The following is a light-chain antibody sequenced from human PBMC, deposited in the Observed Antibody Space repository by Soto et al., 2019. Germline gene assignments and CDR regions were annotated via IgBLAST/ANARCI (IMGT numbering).Light chain of an antibody. CDR1: QSVSNDF. CDR3: QQYCSSGT. J-gene: IGKJ1*01. CDR2: VAS. Sequence: EIVLTQSTGVLSLSPGERARLSCSACQSVSNDFLAWYQHKPGQAPRLLIYVASNSATGIPDRFSGSGSGTDFTLTISRLEPEDFAVYYCQQYCSSGTFGQRTKVDI. V-gene: IGKV3-20*01.